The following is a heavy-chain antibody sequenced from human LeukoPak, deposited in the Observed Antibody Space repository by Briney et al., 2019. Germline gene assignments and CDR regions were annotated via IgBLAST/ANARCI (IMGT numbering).Heavy chain of an antibody. V-gene: IGHV3-7*01. Sequence: GGSLRLSCAASGFTFSSNGMSWVRQAPGKGLEWVANIWHDGSAKYYVDSVKGRFIISRDNAKNSLFLQMNSLRAEDTAVYYCARYGDYVDYWYFDLWGRGTLVTVSS. CDR1: GFTFSSNG. CDR3: ARYGDYVDYWYFDL. J-gene: IGHJ2*01. CDR2: IWHDGSAK. D-gene: IGHD4-17*01.